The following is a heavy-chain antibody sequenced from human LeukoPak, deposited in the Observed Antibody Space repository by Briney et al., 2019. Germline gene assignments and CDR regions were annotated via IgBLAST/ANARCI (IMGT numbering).Heavy chain of an antibody. V-gene: IGHV3-21*01. Sequence: GGSLRLSCGTSGFTFDKYFIHWVRQAPGKGLEWVSSISGTSTYIDYADSVKGRFTISRDNAKNSLYLQMNGLRVEDTAVYYCVRDHQLRDPGCWGQGTLVTVSS. CDR2: ISGTSTYI. CDR3: VRDHQLRDPGC. D-gene: IGHD6-19*01. CDR1: GFTFDKYF. J-gene: IGHJ4*02.